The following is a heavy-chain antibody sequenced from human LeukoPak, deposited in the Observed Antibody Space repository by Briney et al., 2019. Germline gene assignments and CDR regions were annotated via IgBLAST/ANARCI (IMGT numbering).Heavy chain of an antibody. D-gene: IGHD6-19*01. CDR2: ISSSGITI. CDR3: ASGVHYTSGWIDI. CDR1: GFTFRSNE. Sequence: GGSLRLSCAASGFTFRSNEMNWVRQAPGKGLEWLSYISSSGITIHYVDSVKGRFTISRDNAKNSLFLQMNSLRAEDTAVYYCASGVHYTSGWIDIWGQGTMVTVSS. V-gene: IGHV3-48*03. J-gene: IGHJ3*02.